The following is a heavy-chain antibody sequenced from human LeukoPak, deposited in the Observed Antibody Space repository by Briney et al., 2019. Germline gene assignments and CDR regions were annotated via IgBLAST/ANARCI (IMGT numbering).Heavy chain of an antibody. V-gene: IGHV4-4*07. CDR2: IYTSGST. D-gene: IGHD3-3*01. CDR3: ASADYDFWSGPSGGNAFDI. Sequence: PSETLSLTCTVSGVSISSYYWSWIRQPAGKGLEWIGRIYTSGSTNYNPSLKSRVTMSVDTSKNHFSLKLSSVTAADTAVYYCASADYDFWSGPSGGNAFDIWGQGTMVTFSS. J-gene: IGHJ3*02. CDR1: GVSISSYY.